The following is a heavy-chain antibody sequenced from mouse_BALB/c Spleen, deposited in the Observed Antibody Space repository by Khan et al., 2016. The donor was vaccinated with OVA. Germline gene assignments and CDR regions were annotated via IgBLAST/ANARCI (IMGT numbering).Heavy chain of an antibody. Sequence: VQLQESGAELVRPGASVILSCKTSGYIFTNYWIHWVKQRSGQGLEWIGSIYPGNSNTYYNENFKGKATLTADKSSSTAYMQLSSLTSEDSCVYVCARYDDGYLFAYWGQGSLVTVSA. CDR2: IYPGNSNT. D-gene: IGHD2-3*01. J-gene: IGHJ3*01. V-gene: IGHV1-76*01. CDR1: GYIFTNYW. CDR3: ARYDDGYLFAY.